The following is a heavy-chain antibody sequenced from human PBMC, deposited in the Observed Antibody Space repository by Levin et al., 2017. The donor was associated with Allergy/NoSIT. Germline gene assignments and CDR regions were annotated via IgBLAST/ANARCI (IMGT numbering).Heavy chain of an antibody. CDR1: GGSVSSGSYY. Sequence: SETLSLTCTVSGGSVSSGSYYWSWIRQPPGKGLEWIGYIYYSGSTNYNPSLKSRVTISVDTSKNQFSLKLGSVTAADTAVYYCASGLRDDAWNAFDIWGQGTMVTVSS. D-gene: IGHD1-1*01. J-gene: IGHJ3*02. CDR2: IYYSGST. CDR3: ASGLRDDAWNAFDI. V-gene: IGHV4-61*01.